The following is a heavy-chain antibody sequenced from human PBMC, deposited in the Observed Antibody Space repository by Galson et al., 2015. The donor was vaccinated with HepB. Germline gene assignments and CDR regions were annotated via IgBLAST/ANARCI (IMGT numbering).Heavy chain of an antibody. CDR1: GFTVSTNY. CDR2: IYSGGSGGNA. Sequence: LRLPCGASGFTVSTNYICWVGQAPGKGLEWVSIIYSGGSGGNAYYADSVKGRFTISRHNSRNTLYLQMNSLRPEDTAFYYCARSIAASGRAENNWFDPWGQGTLVTVSS. V-gene: IGHV3-53*04. J-gene: IGHJ5*02. CDR3: ARSIAASGRAENNWFDP. D-gene: IGHD6-13*01.